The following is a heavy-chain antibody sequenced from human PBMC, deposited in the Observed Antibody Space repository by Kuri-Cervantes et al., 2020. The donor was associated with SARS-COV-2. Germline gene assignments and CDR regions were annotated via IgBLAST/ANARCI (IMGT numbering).Heavy chain of an antibody. V-gene: IGHV4-34*01. CDR3: SGTYYGRDY. J-gene: IGHJ4*02. CDR2: INHSGST. D-gene: IGHD3-10*01. Sequence: GSLRLSCAVYGGSFSGYYWSWIRQPPGKGLEWIGEINHSGSTNYNPSLKSRVTISVDTSKNQFSLQLNSVTPEDTAVYYCSGTYYGRDYWGQGTLVTVSS. CDR1: GGSFSGYY.